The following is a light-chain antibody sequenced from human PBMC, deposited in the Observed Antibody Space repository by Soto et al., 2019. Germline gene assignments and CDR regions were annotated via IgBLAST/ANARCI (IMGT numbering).Light chain of an antibody. CDR1: QSVSNN. J-gene: IGKJ2*01. Sequence: EIVLTQSPATLSVSPGERATLSCRAIQSVSNNLAWYQQKPGRAPRLLIYAASTRATGVPARFSGSGSGTEFTLTISSLQSEDFAVYYCQQYNNWPPMYTVGQGTKVDIK. V-gene: IGKV3-15*01. CDR3: QQYNNWPPMYT. CDR2: AAS.